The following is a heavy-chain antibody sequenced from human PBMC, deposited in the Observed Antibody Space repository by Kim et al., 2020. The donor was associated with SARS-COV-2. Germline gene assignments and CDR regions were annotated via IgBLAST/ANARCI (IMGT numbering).Heavy chain of an antibody. Sequence: VKGRFTISREDAQNTAYLQMNSLKTEDTAVYYCTRVTSYSSSWWDAFDIWGQGTMVTVSS. J-gene: IGHJ3*02. CDR3: TRVTSYSSSWWDAFDI. V-gene: IGHV3-73*01. D-gene: IGHD6-13*01.